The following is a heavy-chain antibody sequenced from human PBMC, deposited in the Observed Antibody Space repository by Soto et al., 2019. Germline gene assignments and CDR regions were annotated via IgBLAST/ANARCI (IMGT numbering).Heavy chain of an antibody. CDR3: ARAKRVDAVAGPFDY. D-gene: IGHD6-19*01. CDR2: ILPILVRP. CDR1: GSNFSGHT. Sequence: GASVKVFCKTSGSNFSGHTFSWVRQAPGQSLEWMGGILPILVRPNYAPKFQGRLTITADKSTTTVYMELSSLKSDDTAVYYCARAKRVDAVAGPFDYWGQGTLVTVS. J-gene: IGHJ4*02. V-gene: IGHV1-69*06.